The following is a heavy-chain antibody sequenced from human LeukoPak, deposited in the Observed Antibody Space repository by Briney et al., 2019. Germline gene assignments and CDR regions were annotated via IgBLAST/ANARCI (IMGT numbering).Heavy chain of an antibody. CDR3: ARGGAYSYGYVGY. D-gene: IGHD5-18*01. V-gene: IGHV3-23*01. CDR2: ISGSGGIT. CDR1: GFTFSSCA. J-gene: IGHJ4*02. Sequence: GGSLRLSCAASGFTFSSCAMNWVRQAPGKGLEWVSGISGSGGITHYADSVRGRFTISRDNAKNTVYLQLNSLRAEDTAVYYCARGGAYSYGYVGYWGQGTLVTVSS.